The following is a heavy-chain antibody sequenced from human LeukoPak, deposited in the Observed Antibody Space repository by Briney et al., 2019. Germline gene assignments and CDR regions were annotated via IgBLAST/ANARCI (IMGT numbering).Heavy chain of an antibody. CDR2: ISSSSSYI. V-gene: IGHV3-21*01. J-gene: IGHJ4*02. D-gene: IGHD5-12*01. CDR1: GFTFSSYS. Sequence: GGSLRLSCAASGFTFSSYSMNWVRQAPGKGLEWVSSISSSSSYIYYADSVRGRFTISRDNAKNTVHLQMNSLRVEDTAIYFCAGAYSAYDPFDYWGQGILVTVSS. CDR3: AGAYSAYDPFDY.